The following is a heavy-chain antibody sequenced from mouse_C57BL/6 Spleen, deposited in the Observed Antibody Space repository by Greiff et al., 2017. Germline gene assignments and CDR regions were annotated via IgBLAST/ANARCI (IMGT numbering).Heavy chain of an antibody. CDR1: GYTFTDYY. J-gene: IGHJ2*01. D-gene: IGHD1-1*01. CDR3: ARRDYYGSSYFDD. CDR2: INPNNGGT. Sequence: VQLQQSGPELVKPGASVKISCKASGYTFTDYYMNWVKQSHGKSLEWIGDINPNNGGTSYNQKFKGKATLTVDKSSRTAYMELRRLTSEDSAVYYCARRDYYGSSYFDDWGQGTTLTVSS. V-gene: IGHV1-26*01.